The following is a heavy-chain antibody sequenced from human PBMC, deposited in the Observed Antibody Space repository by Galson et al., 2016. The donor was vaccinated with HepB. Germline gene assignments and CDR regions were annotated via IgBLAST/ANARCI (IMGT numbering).Heavy chain of an antibody. J-gene: IGHJ4*02. V-gene: IGHV3-9*01. CDR1: GFAFDDYA. CDR3: VRLAHGRSDYYFDY. CDR2: INWSSDRI. D-gene: IGHD3-3*01. Sequence: SLRLSCAASGFAFDDYAMHWVRQPPGKGLEWVSGINWSSDRIGYADSVKGRFTISRDNAKKSLYLQMSSLRAEDTALYYCVRLAHGRSDYYFDYWGQGILVTVSS.